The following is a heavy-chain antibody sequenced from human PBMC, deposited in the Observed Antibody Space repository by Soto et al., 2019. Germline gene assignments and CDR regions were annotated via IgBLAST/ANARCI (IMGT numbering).Heavy chain of an antibody. Sequence: SETLSLTCAVYGGSFSGYYWTWIRQPPGTGLEWIGEINHSGSTNYNPSLKSRVTISVDTSKNQFSLKLSSVTAADTAVYYCARGQLWRNYYYYGMDVWGQGTTVTVSS. CDR2: INHSGST. CDR1: GGSFSGYY. CDR3: ARGQLWRNYYYYGMDV. D-gene: IGHD5-18*01. V-gene: IGHV4-34*01. J-gene: IGHJ6*02.